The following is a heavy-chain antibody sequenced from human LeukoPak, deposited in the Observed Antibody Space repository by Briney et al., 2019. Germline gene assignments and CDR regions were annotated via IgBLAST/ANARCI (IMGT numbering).Heavy chain of an antibody. CDR1: GFPFKDSY. CDR3: ARSLISAVIGMDV. V-gene: IGHV3-11*06. J-gene: IGHJ6*02. CDR2: ISGGSTYT. D-gene: IGHD3-3*01. Sequence: SGGPLSLSVAGPGFPFKDSYRNWTARAPGGGWEWVSYISGGSTYTNYANSVKGRFTISRDNARNSLFLQMNSLTAEDTAIYYCARSLISAVIGMDVWGQGTAVTVSS.